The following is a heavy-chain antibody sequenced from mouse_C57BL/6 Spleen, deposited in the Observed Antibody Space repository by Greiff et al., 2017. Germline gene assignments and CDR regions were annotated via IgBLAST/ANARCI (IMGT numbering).Heavy chain of an antibody. CDR3: AKNRDVYYYAMDY. J-gene: IGHJ4*01. Sequence: VQLQESGPGLVQPSQSLSITCTASGFSLTSYGVHWVRQPPGKGLEWLGVIWSGGSTDYNAAFISRLSISKDNTKSQVFFKMNSLQADDTAIYYCAKNRDVYYYAMDYWGQGTSVTVSS. CDR1: GFSLTSYG. D-gene: IGHD3-3*01. CDR2: IWSGGST. V-gene: IGHV2-4*01.